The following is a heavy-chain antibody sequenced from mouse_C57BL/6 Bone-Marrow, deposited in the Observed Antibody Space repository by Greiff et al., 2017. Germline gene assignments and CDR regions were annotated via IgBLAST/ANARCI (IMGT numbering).Heavy chain of an antibody. CDR3: ARDFYYGSSFYWYFDV. V-gene: IGHV3-6*01. Sequence: EVKLMESGPGLVKPSQSLSLTCSVTGYSITSGYYWNWIRQFPGNKLEWMGYISYDGSNNYNPSLKNRISITRDTSKNQFFLKLNSVTTEDTATYYCARDFYYGSSFYWYFDVWGTGTTVTVSS. CDR1: GYSITSGYY. J-gene: IGHJ1*03. D-gene: IGHD1-1*01. CDR2: ISYDGSN.